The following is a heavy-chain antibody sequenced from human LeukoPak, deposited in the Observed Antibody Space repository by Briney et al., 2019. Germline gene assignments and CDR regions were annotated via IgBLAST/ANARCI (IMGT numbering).Heavy chain of an antibody. Sequence: GGSLRLSCAASGFTFSSYAMHWVRQAPGKGLEWVALIWYDASNKYYADSVRGRFTISRDNFKNTLYLQMNSLRAEDTAVYYCSRLSGSYLDYWGQGTVVTVSS. D-gene: IGHD1-26*01. V-gene: IGHV3-33*08. CDR1: GFTFSSYA. CDR3: SRLSGSYLDY. J-gene: IGHJ4*02. CDR2: IWYDASNK.